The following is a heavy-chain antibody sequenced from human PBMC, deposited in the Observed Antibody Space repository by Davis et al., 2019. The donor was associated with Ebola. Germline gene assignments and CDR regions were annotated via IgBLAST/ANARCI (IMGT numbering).Heavy chain of an antibody. CDR2: IIPILGIA. Sequence: SVKVSCKASGGTFSSYAISWVRQAPGQGLEWMGRIIPILGIANYAQKFQGRVTITADKSTSTAYMELSSLRSEDTAVYYCARDQLRDVYYYGSGSYTETDYWGQGTLVTVSS. D-gene: IGHD3-10*01. V-gene: IGHV1-69*04. CDR1: GGTFSSYA. CDR3: ARDQLRDVYYYGSGSYTETDY. J-gene: IGHJ4*02.